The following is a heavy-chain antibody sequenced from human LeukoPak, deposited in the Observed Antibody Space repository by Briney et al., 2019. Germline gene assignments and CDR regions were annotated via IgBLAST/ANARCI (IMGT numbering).Heavy chain of an antibody. J-gene: IGHJ4*02. D-gene: IGHD5-24*01. CDR3: AKDVGRRDGYIL. CDR2: IYSDGST. CDR1: GFTVSGNY. V-gene: IGHV3-53*01. Sequence: GGSLRLSCAASGFTVSGNYMNWVRQAPGKGLEWDSVIYSDGSTYCADSVKGRFTISRDNSKNTLYLQMNSLRAEDTAVYYCAKDVGRRDGYILWGQGTLVTVSS.